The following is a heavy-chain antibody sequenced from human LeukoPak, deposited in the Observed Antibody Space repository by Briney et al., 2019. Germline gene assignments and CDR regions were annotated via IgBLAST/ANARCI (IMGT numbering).Heavy chain of an antibody. V-gene: IGHV3-21*01. CDR3: ARDNHDILTGYPYFDY. CDR2: ISSSSSYI. CDR1: GFTFSSYS. Sequence: SGGSLRPSCAASGFTFSSYSMNWVRQAPGKGLEWVSSISSSSSYIYYADSVKGRFTISRDNAKNSLYLQMNSLRAEDTAVYYCARDNHDILTGYPYFDYWGQGTLVTVSS. J-gene: IGHJ4*02. D-gene: IGHD3-9*01.